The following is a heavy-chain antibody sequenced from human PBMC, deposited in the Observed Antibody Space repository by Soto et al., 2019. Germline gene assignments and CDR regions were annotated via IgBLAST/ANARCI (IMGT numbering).Heavy chain of an antibody. CDR3: AAGYSTGLDAFDI. CDR2: IFPGDSDT. Sequence: PGESLKISCKGSGYNFANFWIGWVRQMPGKGLEWMGMIFPGDSDTKNSPSLEGQITMSVDKSDSSAYLQWRSLEASDTAIYYCAAGYSTGLDAFDIWGQGTMVTVSS. J-gene: IGHJ3*02. CDR1: GYNFANFW. V-gene: IGHV5-51*01. D-gene: IGHD2-8*02.